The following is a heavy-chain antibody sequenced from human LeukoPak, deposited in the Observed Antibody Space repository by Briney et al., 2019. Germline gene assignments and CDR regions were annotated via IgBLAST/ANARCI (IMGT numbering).Heavy chain of an antibody. CDR3: ARRYCSSTSCTLDY. D-gene: IGHD2-2*01. J-gene: IGHJ4*02. CDR2: ISSGTTTI. V-gene: IGHV3-48*03. Sequence: GGSLRLSCTASGFTFSSYEMNWVPQAPGNGLEWVSYISSGTTTIYYAASVKGRFTISRDNAKNSLYLQMNSLRAEDTAVYYCARRYCSSTSCTLDYWGQGTLVTVSS. CDR1: GFTFSSYE.